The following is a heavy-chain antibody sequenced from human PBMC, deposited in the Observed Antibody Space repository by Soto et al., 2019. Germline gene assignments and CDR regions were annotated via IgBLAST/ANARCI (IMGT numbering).Heavy chain of an antibody. J-gene: IGHJ4*02. D-gene: IGHD1-1*01. CDR2: IKPKTEGGTI. CDR1: GFRFNIAW. Sequence: EVQLVESGGGLVKPEGFLTLSCAASGFRFNIAWMNWVRQAPGKGLEWVGRIKPKTEGGTIDYSAPVKGRFTISRDDAKNRLYLQMNSLRTEDTAVYYCATGSGYWGQGTLVSVSS. V-gene: IGHV3-15*07. CDR3: ATGSGY.